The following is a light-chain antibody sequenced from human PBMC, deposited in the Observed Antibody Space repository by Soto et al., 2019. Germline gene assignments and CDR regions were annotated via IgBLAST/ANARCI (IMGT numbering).Light chain of an antibody. CDR2: VAS. Sequence: EVVLTQSPGTLSLSPGERSTLSCRASQSVSSYLAWYQQKPGQAPRLLFYVASIRATGIPDRFSGSGSGTDFTLTISRLEPEDFAVYYCQQYGTSRTFGQGTKVDI. CDR3: QQYGTSRT. J-gene: IGKJ1*01. V-gene: IGKV3-20*01. CDR1: QSVSSY.